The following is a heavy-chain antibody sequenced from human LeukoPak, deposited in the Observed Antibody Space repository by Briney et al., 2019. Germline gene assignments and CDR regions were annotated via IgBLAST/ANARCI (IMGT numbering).Heavy chain of an antibody. J-gene: IGHJ6*02. Sequence: PRRSLRLSCAASGFTFSGYGMHWVRQAPGKGLEWVAVISYDGSNKYYADSVKGRFTISRDNSKNTLYLQMNSLRAEDTAVYYCAKDQYVVARPNYYYGMDVWGQGTTVTVSS. V-gene: IGHV3-30*18. CDR2: ISYDGSNK. CDR1: GFTFSGYG. D-gene: IGHD6-6*01. CDR3: AKDQYVVARPNYYYGMDV.